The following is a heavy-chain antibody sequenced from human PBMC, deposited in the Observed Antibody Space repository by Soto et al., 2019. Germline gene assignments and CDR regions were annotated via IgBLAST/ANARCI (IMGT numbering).Heavy chain of an antibody. J-gene: IGHJ4*02. CDR2: ISYDGSNK. CDR1: GFTFSNYA. Sequence: PGGSLRLSCAASGFTFSNYAMHWVRQAPGKGLEWVAVISYDGSNKYYAGSVKGRFTISRDNSKNTLYLQMNSLRAEDTAVYYCARRPVTYYFDYWGQGTLVTVSS. V-gene: IGHV3-30-3*01. D-gene: IGHD4-17*01. CDR3: ARRPVTYYFDY.